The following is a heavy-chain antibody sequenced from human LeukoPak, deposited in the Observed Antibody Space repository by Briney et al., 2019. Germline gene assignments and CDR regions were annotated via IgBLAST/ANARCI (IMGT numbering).Heavy chain of an antibody. CDR1: GITLSRYW. J-gene: IGHJ4*02. CDR3: ATGGAVAGTY. CDR2: IKEDGSEK. Sequence: GGSLRLSCAASGITLSRYWMSWVRQAPGKGLEWVANIKEDGSEKYYVDSVKGRFTISRDNAKNSLYLQVNSLRAEDAAVYYCATGGAVAGTYWGQGTLVTVSS. D-gene: IGHD6-19*01. V-gene: IGHV3-7*01.